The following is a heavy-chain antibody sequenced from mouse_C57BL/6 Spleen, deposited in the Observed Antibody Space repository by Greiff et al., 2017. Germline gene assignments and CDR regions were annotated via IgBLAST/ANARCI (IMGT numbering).Heavy chain of an antibody. D-gene: IGHD1-1*01. J-gene: IGHJ3*01. CDR1: GYSITSGYY. CDR3: AREGFGDYYGSRGAY. V-gene: IGHV3-6*01. CDR2: ISYDGSN. Sequence: ESGPGLVKPSQSLSLTCSVTGYSITSGYYWNWIRQFPGNKLEWMGYISYDGSNNYNPSLKNRISITRDTSKNQFFLKLNSVTTEDTATYYCAREGFGDYYGSRGAYWGQGTLVTVSA.